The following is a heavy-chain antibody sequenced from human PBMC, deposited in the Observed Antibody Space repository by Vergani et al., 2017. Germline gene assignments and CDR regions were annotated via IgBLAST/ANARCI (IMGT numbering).Heavy chain of an antibody. CDR1: GFTFSTYA. D-gene: IGHD4-11*01. V-gene: IGHV3-23*01. Sequence: EVQLLESGGGLVQPGGSLRLSCAASGFTFSTYAMTWVRQAPGKGLEWVSTISSDGGSTYYADSVKGRFTISRDNSKNTLYLQMNSLRAEDTAVYYCAKEGTTVTTYYYYMDVWGKGTTVTVSS. J-gene: IGHJ6*03. CDR3: AKEGTTVTTYYYYMDV. CDR2: ISSDGGST.